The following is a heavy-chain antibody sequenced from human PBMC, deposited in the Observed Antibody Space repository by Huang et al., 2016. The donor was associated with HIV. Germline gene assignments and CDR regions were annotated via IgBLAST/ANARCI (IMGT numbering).Heavy chain of an antibody. CDR2: INPNSATT. CDR3: TRVFVRCYSSNCNYFDY. V-gene: IGHV1-2*02. Sequence: QVQLVQSGAEVKKPGASVRVSCKASGYSLTAYYIHWVRQAPGQGLEWMGWINPNSATTNYAKNFQGRVTLTRDTSINTMYMDLSGLRSDDTAVYYCTRVFVRCYSSNCNYFDYWGQGTLITVSS. D-gene: IGHD4-4*01. J-gene: IGHJ4*02. CDR1: GYSLTAYY.